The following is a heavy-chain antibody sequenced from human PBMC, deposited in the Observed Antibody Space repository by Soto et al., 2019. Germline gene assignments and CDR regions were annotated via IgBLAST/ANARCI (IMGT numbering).Heavy chain of an antibody. J-gene: IGHJ2*01. CDR3: AKKQWLDGYFDL. Sequence: QVQLVESGGGVVQPGRSLRLSCAASGFTFSSYGMHWVRQAPGKGLEWVAVISYDGSNKYYADSAKGRFTISRDNSKNTLYLQMNSLRAEDTAVYYCAKKQWLDGYFDLWGRGTLVTVSS. CDR2: ISYDGSNK. D-gene: IGHD6-19*01. V-gene: IGHV3-30*18. CDR1: GFTFSSYG.